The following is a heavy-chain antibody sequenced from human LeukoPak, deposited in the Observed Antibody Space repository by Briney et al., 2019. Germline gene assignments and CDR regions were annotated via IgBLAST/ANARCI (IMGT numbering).Heavy chain of an antibody. CDR3: ARGRPVLLWFGEPSNWFDP. Sequence: SETLSLTCAVYGGSFSGYYWSWIRQPPGKGLEWIGETNHSGSTNYNPSLKSRVTISVDTSKNQFSLKLSSVTAADTAVYYCARGRPVLLWFGEPSNWFDPWGQGTLVTVSS. D-gene: IGHD3-10*01. J-gene: IGHJ5*02. CDR1: GGSFSGYY. V-gene: IGHV4-34*01. CDR2: TNHSGST.